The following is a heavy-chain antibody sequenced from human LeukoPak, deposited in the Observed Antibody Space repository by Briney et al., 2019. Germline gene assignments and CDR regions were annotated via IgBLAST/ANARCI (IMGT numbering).Heavy chain of an antibody. J-gene: IGHJ4*02. D-gene: IGHD6-13*01. V-gene: IGHV3-30*18. CDR2: ISYDGSNK. CDR3: AKDRIAAAGTWYFDY. CDR1: GFTFSSYG. Sequence: GGSLRLSCAASGFTFSSYGMHWVRQAPGKGLEWVAVISYDGSNKYYADSVKGRFTISRDNSKNTLYLQMNSLRAEDTAVYYCAKDRIAAAGTWYFDYWGQGTLVTVSS.